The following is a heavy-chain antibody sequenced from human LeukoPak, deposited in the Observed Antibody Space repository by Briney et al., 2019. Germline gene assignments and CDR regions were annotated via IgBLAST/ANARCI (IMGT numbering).Heavy chain of an antibody. CDR2: ISSSSSTI. J-gene: IGHJ3*02. D-gene: IGHD2-21*02. CDR1: GFTFSSYS. V-gene: IGHV3-48*01. CDR3: ARVVVTAIFDAFDI. Sequence: GGSLRLSCAASGFTFSSYSMNWVRQAPGKGLEWVSYISSSSSTIYYADSVKGRFTISRDNAKNSLYLQMNSLRAEDTAVYYCARVVVTAIFDAFDIWGQGTMVTVSS.